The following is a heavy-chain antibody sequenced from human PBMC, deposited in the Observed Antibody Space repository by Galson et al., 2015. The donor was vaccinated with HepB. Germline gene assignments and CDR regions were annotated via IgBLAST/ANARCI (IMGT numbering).Heavy chain of an antibody. CDR1: GFTFSSYP. J-gene: IGHJ3*01. D-gene: IGHD2-15*01. V-gene: IGHV3-23*01. CDR2: ISGGGGST. Sequence: SLRLSCAASGFTFSSYPMTWVRQAPGEGLEWVSLISGGGGSTYYADSVKGRFTISRDNSKNTLYLQMNSLRAEDTAVYYCAKDWSVRWYYAFDVWGQGTMVTVSS. CDR3: AKDWSVRWYYAFDV.